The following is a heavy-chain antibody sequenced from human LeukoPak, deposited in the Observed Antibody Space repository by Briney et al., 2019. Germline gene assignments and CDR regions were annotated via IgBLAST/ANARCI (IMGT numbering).Heavy chain of an antibody. CDR1: GFTFSNYW. CDR3: AREFSGNISRHFDY. Sequence: PGGSLRLSCAASGFTFSNYWMHWVRQAPGKGPVWVSRINIDGNITTYADSVKGRFSISRDNAKNALYLQMNSLRAEDTAMFYCAREFSGNISRHFDYWGQGTLVTVSS. V-gene: IGHV3-74*01. J-gene: IGHJ4*02. D-gene: IGHD4-23*01. CDR2: INIDGNIT.